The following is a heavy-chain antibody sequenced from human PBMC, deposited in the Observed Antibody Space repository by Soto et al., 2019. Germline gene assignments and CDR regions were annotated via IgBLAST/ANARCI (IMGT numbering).Heavy chain of an antibody. J-gene: IGHJ5*02. CDR3: ATLGSYYNWNWFDP. CDR2: FDPEDGET. CDR1: GCTLTKLS. Sequence: SVKVRCRFSGCTLTKLSMHSVRQAPGKGLEWMGGFDPEDGETIYAQKFQGRVTMTEDTSTDTAYMDLSSLRSEDTAVYYCATLGSYYNWNWFDPWGQGTLVTVSS. D-gene: IGHD3-10*01. V-gene: IGHV1-24*01.